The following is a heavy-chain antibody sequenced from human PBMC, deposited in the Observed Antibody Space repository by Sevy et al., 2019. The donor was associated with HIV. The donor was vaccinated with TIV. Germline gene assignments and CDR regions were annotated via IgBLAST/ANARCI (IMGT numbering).Heavy chain of an antibody. CDR3: ARNWGKFDY. V-gene: IGHV3-23*01. D-gene: IGHD7-27*01. CDR2: ISGSGTPT. Sequence: GGSLRLSCAASGFTFSSYAMTWVRQAPGKGLEWVSGISGSGTPTYYADSVKGRFTISRDISKNTLYLQMNSPRVEDTALYYCARNWGKFDYWGQGTLVTVSS. CDR1: GFTFSSYA. J-gene: IGHJ4*02.